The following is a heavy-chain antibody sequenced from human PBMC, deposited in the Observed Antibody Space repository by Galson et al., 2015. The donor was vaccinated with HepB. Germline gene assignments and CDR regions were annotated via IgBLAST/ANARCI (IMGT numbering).Heavy chain of an antibody. V-gene: IGHV2-5*02. CDR1: GFSLNSSGVG. Sequence: PALVKPTQTLTLTCAFSGFSLNSSGVGVVWVRQPPGKALEWLALVNWDDNKRYRPSLQNRLTITKDTSRNQVVLIMTNMDPVDTATYYCAHRQGSWPYSGWFDYWGQGALVTVSS. CDR2: VNWDDNK. J-gene: IGHJ4*02. D-gene: IGHD5-12*01. CDR3: AHRQGSWPYSGWFDY.